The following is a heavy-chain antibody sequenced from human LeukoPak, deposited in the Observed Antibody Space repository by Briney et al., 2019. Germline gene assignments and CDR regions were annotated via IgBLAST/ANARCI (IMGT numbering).Heavy chain of an antibody. CDR3: TRDALYGDPSYYYMDV. Sequence: GRSLRLSCAASGFSFSSYAMHWVRQAPGKGLEWVAVIWYDGGNTYYADSVKGRFTISRDNSKNTLYLQVNSLRAEDTAVYYCTRDALYGDPSYYYMDVWGKGTTVTVSS. V-gene: IGHV3-33*01. D-gene: IGHD4-17*01. J-gene: IGHJ6*03. CDR1: GFSFSSYA. CDR2: IWYDGGNT.